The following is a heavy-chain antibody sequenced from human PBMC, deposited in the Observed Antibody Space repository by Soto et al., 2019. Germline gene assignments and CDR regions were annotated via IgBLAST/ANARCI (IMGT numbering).Heavy chain of an antibody. CDR1: GYTFTIYA. Sequence: ASVKVSCKASGYTFTIYAMHCVLQSPVQRREWMGWINAGNGNTKYSQKFQGRVTITRDTSASTAYMELSSLRSEDTAVYYCARDQGYCSGGSCYMYWFDPWGQGTLVTVSS. J-gene: IGHJ5*02. CDR3: ARDQGYCSGGSCYMYWFDP. CDR2: INAGNGNT. V-gene: IGHV1-3*01. D-gene: IGHD2-15*01.